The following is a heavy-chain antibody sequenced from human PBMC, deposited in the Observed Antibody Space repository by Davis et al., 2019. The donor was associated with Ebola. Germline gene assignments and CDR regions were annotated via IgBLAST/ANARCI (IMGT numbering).Heavy chain of an antibody. V-gene: IGHV4-34*01. D-gene: IGHD3-3*01. J-gene: IGHJ4*02. CDR1: GGSFSGYY. CDR3: ARGRFLEWAIDY. CDR2: INHSGST. Sequence: SETLSLTCAVYGGSFSGYYWSWIRQPPGKGLEWIGEINHSGSTNYNPSLKSRVTISVDKSKNQFSLKLSSVTAADTAVYYCARGRFLEWAIDYWGQGTLVTVSS.